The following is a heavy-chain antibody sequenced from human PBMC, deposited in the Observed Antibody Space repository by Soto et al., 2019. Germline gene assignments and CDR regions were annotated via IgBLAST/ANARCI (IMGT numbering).Heavy chain of an antibody. CDR3: ARSIAASWAYYYSYYGMDF. Sequence: SQTLSLTCAISGDSVSSNSAAWNWIRQSPSRGLEWLGRTYYRSKWYNDYAVSVKSRITINPDTSKNQFSLQLNSVTPEDTAVYYCARSIAASWAYYYSYYGMDFWGQGITVTVSS. D-gene: IGHD6-13*01. CDR1: GDSVSSNSAA. J-gene: IGHJ6*02. V-gene: IGHV6-1*01. CDR2: TYYRSKWYN.